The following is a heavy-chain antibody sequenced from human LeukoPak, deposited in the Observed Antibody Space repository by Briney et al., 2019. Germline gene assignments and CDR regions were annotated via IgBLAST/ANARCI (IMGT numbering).Heavy chain of an antibody. CDR3: ARGYNDSSGTLLS. Sequence: GGSLRLSCAASGFTFSSYAMHWGRQAPRKGLEDVSAISSNGGSTYYANSVKGRFTISRDNSKNTLYLQMGSLRAEDMAVYYCARGYNDSSGTLLSWGQGTLVTVSS. CDR1: GFTFSSYA. V-gene: IGHV3-64*01. CDR2: ISSNGGST. J-gene: IGHJ5*02. D-gene: IGHD3-22*01.